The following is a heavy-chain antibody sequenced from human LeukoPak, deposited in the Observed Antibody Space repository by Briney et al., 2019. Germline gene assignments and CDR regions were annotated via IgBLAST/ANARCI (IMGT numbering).Heavy chain of an antibody. J-gene: IGHJ4*02. Sequence: GGSLRLSCVASGFTFSNYWMQWVRQAPGKGLEWVANINQDGRAQYYVDSVKGRFTISKDSATNSLYLQMNSLRVDDTAVYFCTRGDPDFWGQGTLVTVSP. CDR2: INQDGRAQ. CDR1: GFTFSNYW. D-gene: IGHD3-3*01. V-gene: IGHV3-7*01. CDR3: TRGDPDF.